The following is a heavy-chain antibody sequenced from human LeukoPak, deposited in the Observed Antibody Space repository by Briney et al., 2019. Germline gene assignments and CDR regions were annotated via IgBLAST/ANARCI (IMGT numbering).Heavy chain of an antibody. CDR3: AREGYYDSSGYYSI. CDR2: IYTSGST. V-gene: IGHV4-4*07. J-gene: IGHJ4*02. D-gene: IGHD3-22*01. CDR1: GGSISSYY. Sequence: SETLSLTCTVSGGSISSYYWSWIRQPAGKGLEWIGRIYTSGSTNYNPSLKSRVTMSVDTSKNQFSLKLSSVTAADTAVYYCAREGYYDSSGYYSIWGQGALVTVSS.